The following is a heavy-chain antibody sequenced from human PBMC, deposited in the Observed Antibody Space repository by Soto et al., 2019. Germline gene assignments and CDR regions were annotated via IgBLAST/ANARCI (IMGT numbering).Heavy chain of an antibody. D-gene: IGHD1-26*01. CDR1: GFTFSNAW. J-gene: IGHJ5*02. Sequence: GGSLRLSCAASGFTFSNAWMNWVRQAPGKGLEWVGRIKSKTDGGTTDYAAPVKGRFTISRDDSKNTLYLQMNSLKTEDTAVYYCKVQIVGAPWVAPNWFDPWGQGTLVTVSS. CDR3: KVQIVGAPWVAPNWFDP. CDR2: IKSKTDGGTT. V-gene: IGHV3-15*07.